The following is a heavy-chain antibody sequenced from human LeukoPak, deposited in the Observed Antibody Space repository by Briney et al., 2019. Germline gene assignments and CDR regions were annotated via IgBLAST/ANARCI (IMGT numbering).Heavy chain of an antibody. V-gene: IGHV4-30-2*01. CDR3: ARELTTASGYYYGMDV. J-gene: IGHJ6*02. CDR1: GGSISSGGYT. CDR2: IYDSGST. Sequence: SETLSLTCAVSGGSISSGGYTWSWLRQPPGKGLEWIGYIYDSGSTYYNPSLKSRVTISVDRSKNQFSLKLSSVTAADTAVYYCARELTTASGYYYGMDVWGQGTTVTVSS. D-gene: IGHD5-18*01.